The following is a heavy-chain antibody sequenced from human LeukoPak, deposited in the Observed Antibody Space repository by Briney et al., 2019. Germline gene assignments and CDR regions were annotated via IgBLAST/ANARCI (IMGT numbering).Heavy chain of an antibody. D-gene: IGHD5-18*01. CDR2: ISGSGDYT. Sequence: PGGSLRLSCAASGFTFSSHAMSWVRQAPGKGLEWVSRISGSGDYTNYADSVKGRFTISRDDSKNTLYLQMNCLRAEDTAVYYCVKRQRGFTYGTADYWGQGTLVTVS. CDR3: VKRQRGFTYGTADY. J-gene: IGHJ4*02. V-gene: IGHV3-23*01. CDR1: GFTFSSHA.